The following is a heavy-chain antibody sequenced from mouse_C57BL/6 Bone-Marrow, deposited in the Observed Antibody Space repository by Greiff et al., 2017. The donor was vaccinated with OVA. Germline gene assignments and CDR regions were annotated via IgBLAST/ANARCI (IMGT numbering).Heavy chain of an antibody. D-gene: IGHD1-1*01. Sequence: EVNLVESGGGLVQPGGSLKLSCAASGFTFSDYYMYWVRQTPEKRLEWVAYISNGGGSTYYPDTVKGRFTISRDNAKNTLYLQMSRLKSEDTAMYYCARQGYYGSSPYAMDYWGQGTSVTVSS. CDR3: ARQGYYGSSPYAMDY. CDR2: ISNGGGST. J-gene: IGHJ4*01. V-gene: IGHV5-12*01. CDR1: GFTFSDYY.